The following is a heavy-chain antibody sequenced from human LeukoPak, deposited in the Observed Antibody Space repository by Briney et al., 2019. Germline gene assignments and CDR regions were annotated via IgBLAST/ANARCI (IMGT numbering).Heavy chain of an antibody. J-gene: IGHJ4*02. V-gene: IGHV4-59*08. CDR3: ARRSTGTGPFDY. CDR1: GGSISSYY. Sequence: PSETLSLTCTVSGGSISSYYWSWIRQPPGKRLEWIGYVYNSGSTNYNPSLRSRVTISVDTSKNQFSLKLTSVTAADTAVYYCARRSTGTGPFDYWGQGTLVTVSS. D-gene: IGHD1-1*01. CDR2: VYNSGST.